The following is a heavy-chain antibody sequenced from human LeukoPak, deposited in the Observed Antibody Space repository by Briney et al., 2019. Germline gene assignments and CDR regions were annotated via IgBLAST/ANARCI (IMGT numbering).Heavy chain of an antibody. CDR1: GFTFSSYW. Sequence: GGSLRLSCAASGFTFSSYWMHWVRQAPGKGLVWVSRINTDGSSTSYADSVKGRFTISRDNSKNTLYLQMNSLRAEDTAVYYCATGRMYYYDSSGQYWGQGTLVTVSS. CDR2: INTDGSST. V-gene: IGHV3-74*01. CDR3: ATGRMYYYDSSGQY. D-gene: IGHD3-22*01. J-gene: IGHJ4*02.